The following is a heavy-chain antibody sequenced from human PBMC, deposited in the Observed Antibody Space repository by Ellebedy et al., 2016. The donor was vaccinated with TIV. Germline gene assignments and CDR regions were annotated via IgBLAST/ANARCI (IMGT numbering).Heavy chain of an antibody. V-gene: IGHV4-39*01. J-gene: IGHJ4*02. CDR1: GCTISSSSYY. CDR3: ARHLIGARRATVTTPWNY. Sequence: MPSETLSLTCTVSGCTISSSSYYWGWIRQPPGKGLEWLGCIYYSGSTYYNPSLKSRVTISVDTYKNQFSLTLSSVTAAETAVYYCARHLIGARRATVTTPWNYWGQGTLVTVSS. CDR2: IYYSGST. D-gene: IGHD4-17*01.